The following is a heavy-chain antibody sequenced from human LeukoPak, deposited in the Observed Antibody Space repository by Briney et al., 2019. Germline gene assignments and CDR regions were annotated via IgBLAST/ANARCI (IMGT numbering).Heavy chain of an antibody. CDR1: GFTFSSYW. D-gene: IGHD3-22*01. CDR3: ARDPWGVDSSGYYFDY. V-gene: IGHV3-21*01. CDR2: ITSSSSYI. Sequence: GGSLRLSCAASGFTFSSYWMSWVRQAPGKGLEWVSSITSSSSYIYYADSVKGRFTISRDNAKKSLYLQMNSLRAEDTAVYYCARDPWGVDSSGYYFDYWGQGTLVTVSS. J-gene: IGHJ4*02.